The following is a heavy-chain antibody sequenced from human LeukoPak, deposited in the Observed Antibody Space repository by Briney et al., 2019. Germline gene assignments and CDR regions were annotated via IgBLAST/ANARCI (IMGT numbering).Heavy chain of an antibody. J-gene: IGHJ4*02. CDR3: AKDIRMTSGGYFDY. CDR1: RFTFDDYT. Sequence: GGSLRLSCAASRFTFDDYTMHWVRQAPGKGLEWVSLISWDGGSTYYADSVKGRFTISRDNSKNSLYLQMNSLRTEDTALYYCAKDIRMTSGGYFDYWGQGTLVTVSS. V-gene: IGHV3-43*01. CDR2: ISWDGGST. D-gene: IGHD3-10*01.